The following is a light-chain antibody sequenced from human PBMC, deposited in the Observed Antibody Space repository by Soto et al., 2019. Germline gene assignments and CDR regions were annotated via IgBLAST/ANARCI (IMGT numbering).Light chain of an antibody. J-gene: IGKJ1*01. CDR1: QSISTY. CDR2: AAS. V-gene: IGKV1-39*01. Sequence: DIQMTQSPSSLSASVGDRVTITCRASQSISTYLNWYQQKPGKAPKLLIYAASSLQSGVPSRFSGSGSGTDFTLPISSLQPVDFATYYCQQSYSTPVTFGQGTKVEIK. CDR3: QQSYSTPVT.